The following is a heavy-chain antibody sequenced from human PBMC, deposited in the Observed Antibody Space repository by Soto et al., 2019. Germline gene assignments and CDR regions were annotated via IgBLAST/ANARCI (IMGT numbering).Heavy chain of an antibody. D-gene: IGHD3-10*01. V-gene: IGHV1-69*13. CDR3: ARAREQRGRAFDI. CDR1: GGTFSSYA. J-gene: IGHJ3*02. CDR2: IIPIFGTA. Sequence: SVKVSCKASGGTFSSYAISWVRQAPGQGLEWMGGIIPIFGTANYAQKFQGRVTITADESTSTAYMELSSLRSEDTAVYYCARAREQRGRAFDIWGQGTMVTVSS.